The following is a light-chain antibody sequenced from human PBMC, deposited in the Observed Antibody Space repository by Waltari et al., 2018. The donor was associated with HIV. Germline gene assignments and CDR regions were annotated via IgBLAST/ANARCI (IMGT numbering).Light chain of an antibody. CDR3: QQNFGVPLT. V-gene: IGKV1-NL1*01. CDR2: GAF. CDR1: QDISNS. Sequence: DIQMTQSPSSLSASIGDTVTIPCRASQDISNSVSWFQQRPGEVPKLLVHGAFLLQRGVPSRFSGSGSGTDYSLSIRGLHAEDFATYFCQQNFGVPLTFGGGTRVDI. J-gene: IGKJ4*01.